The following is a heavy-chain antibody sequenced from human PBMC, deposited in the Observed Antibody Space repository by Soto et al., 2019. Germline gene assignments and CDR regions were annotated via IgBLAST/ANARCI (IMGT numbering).Heavy chain of an antibody. CDR2: ISYDGSNK. CDR1: GFTFSSYG. V-gene: IGHV3-30*18. Sequence: QVQLVESGGGVVQPGRSLRLSCAASGFTFSSYGMHWVRQAPGKGLEWVAVISYDGSNKYYADSVKGRFTISRDNSKNTLYLQMNSLRAEDTAVYYCAKASRYSGSCIDYWGQGTLVTVSS. D-gene: IGHD1-26*01. CDR3: AKASRYSGSCIDY. J-gene: IGHJ4*02.